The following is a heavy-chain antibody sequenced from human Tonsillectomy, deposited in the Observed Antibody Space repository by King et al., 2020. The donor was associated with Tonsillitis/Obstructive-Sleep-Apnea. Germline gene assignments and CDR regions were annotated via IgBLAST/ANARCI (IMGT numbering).Heavy chain of an antibody. J-gene: IGHJ4*01. CDR2: INTNTGNP. CDR3: ARVYYATSGYHYRFFDY. D-gene: IGHD3-22*01. V-gene: IGHV7-4-1*02. Sequence: QLQLVQSGSELKKPGASVKVSCKASGYTFTSYSMHWVRQAPGQGLEWMGWINTNTGNPTYAQGFTGRIVFSLDTSVSTAYLQISSLKAADTAVYYCARVYYATSGYHYRFFDYWGQGTLVTVSS. CDR1: GYTFTSYS.